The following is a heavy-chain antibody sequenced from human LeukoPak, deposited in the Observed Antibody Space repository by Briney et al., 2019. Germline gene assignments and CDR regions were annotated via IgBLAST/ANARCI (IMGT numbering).Heavy chain of an antibody. D-gene: IGHD4-11*01. Sequence: SRGSLRLSCEASGFTFCQYGMHWVRQAPGKGLEWVAVIWSDATNQYYADSVKGRFTISRDNFKKTVSLQMNSLRVEDTAVDYCAKDAQRGFAYSNSLEHWGQGVLVTVSS. J-gene: IGHJ4*02. CDR3: AKDAQRGFAYSNSLEH. CDR2: IWSDATNQ. CDR1: GFTFCQYG. V-gene: IGHV3-33*06.